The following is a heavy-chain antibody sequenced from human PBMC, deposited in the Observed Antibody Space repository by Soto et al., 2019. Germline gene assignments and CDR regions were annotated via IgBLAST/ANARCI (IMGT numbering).Heavy chain of an antibody. J-gene: IGHJ6*02. D-gene: IGHD1-26*01. Sequence: GGSLRLSCAASGFTFSSYSMNWVRQAPGKGLEWVSSISSSSSYIYYADSVKGRFTISRDNAKNSLYLQMNSLRAEDTAVYYCARDSRWELLRRAYYYYYGMDVWGQGTTVTVSS. CDR3: ARDSRWELLRRAYYYYYGMDV. V-gene: IGHV3-21*01. CDR1: GFTFSSYS. CDR2: ISSSSSYI.